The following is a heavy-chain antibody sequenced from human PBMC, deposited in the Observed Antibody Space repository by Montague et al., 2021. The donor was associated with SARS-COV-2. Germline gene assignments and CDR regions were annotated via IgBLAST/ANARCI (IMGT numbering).Heavy chain of an antibody. CDR3: SRDSDYSIDY. J-gene: IGHJ4*02. Sequence: CAISGDSVSSNTVAWNWFRQSPSRGLEWLGRTYYRSKWHNDYAESMQSRVTINPDTSKNQFSLHVNSVTPEDTAVYYCSRDSDYSIDYWGQGLLVTVSS. V-gene: IGHV6-1*01. CDR2: TYYRSKWHN. D-gene: IGHD5-12*01. CDR1: GDSVSSNTVA.